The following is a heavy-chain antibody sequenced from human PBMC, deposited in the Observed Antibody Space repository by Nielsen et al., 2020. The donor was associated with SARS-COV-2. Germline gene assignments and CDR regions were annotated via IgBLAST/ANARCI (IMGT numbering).Heavy chain of an antibody. V-gene: IGHV3-73*01. Sequence: GESLKISCAASGFTFGDSIIHWVRQASGKGLEWVGRVRSKTNNYETAYAASVQGRFTISRDESKNMAYLQMTSLKTEDTAVYYCKHYYERDVWGQGTTVTCSS. CDR3: KHYYERDV. J-gene: IGHJ6*02. CDR1: GFTFGDSI. CDR2: VRSKTNNYET.